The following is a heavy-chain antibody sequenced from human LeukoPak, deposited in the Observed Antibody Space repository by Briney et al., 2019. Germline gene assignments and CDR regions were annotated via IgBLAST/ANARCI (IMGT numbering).Heavy chain of an antibody. D-gene: IGHD4-23*01. CDR2: ISSSSSYT. V-gene: IGHV3-21*01. CDR1: GFIFSDYS. Sequence: GGSLRLSCAASGFIFSDYSLNWVRQAPGKGLEWVSSISSSSSYTKSADSVKGRFTISRDNAKNSLYLQMNSLRAEDTAVYYCARDLTYGGKRGYYFDYWGQGTLVTVSS. J-gene: IGHJ4*02. CDR3: ARDLTYGGKRGYYFDY.